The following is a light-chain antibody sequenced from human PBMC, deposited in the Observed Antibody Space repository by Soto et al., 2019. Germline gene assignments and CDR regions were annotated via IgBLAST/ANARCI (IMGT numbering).Light chain of an antibody. Sequence: QSALTQPASVSGSPGQSITISCTGTSSDVGSYNRVSWYQKYPGKAPRLLIYEDVKRPSEVFNRFSGSKSDNTASLRISGLEAEDEADYYCFSYAGGSSWVFGGGTKLTVL. CDR3: FSYAGGSSWV. CDR1: SSDVGSYNR. V-gene: IGLV2-23*01. J-gene: IGLJ3*02. CDR2: EDV.